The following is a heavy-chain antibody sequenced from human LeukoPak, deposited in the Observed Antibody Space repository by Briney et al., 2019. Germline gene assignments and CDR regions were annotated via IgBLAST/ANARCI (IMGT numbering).Heavy chain of an antibody. V-gene: IGHV3-30*04. CDR2: ISYDGSNK. CDR1: GFTFSSYA. CDR3: AKDHSSSWYLFWFDP. Sequence: RSGRSLRLSCAASGFTFSSYAMRWVRQAPGKGLEWVAVISYDGSNKYYADSVKGRFTISRDNSKNTLYLQMNSLRAEDTAVYYCAKDHSSSWYLFWFDPWGQGTLVTVSS. J-gene: IGHJ5*02. D-gene: IGHD6-13*01.